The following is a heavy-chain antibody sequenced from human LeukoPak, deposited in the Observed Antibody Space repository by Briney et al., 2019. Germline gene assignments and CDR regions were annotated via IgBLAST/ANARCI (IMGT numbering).Heavy chain of an antibody. D-gene: IGHD3-22*01. CDR1: GYTFTGYY. CDR3: AIEYYYDSSGYCYFDY. Sequence: ASVKVSCKASGYTFTGYYMHWVRQAPGQGLEWMGRINPNSGGTNYAQKFQGRVTMTRDTSISTAYMELSRLRSDDTAVYYCAIEYYYDSSGYCYFDYWGQGTLVTVSS. CDR2: INPNSGGT. V-gene: IGHV1-2*06. J-gene: IGHJ4*02.